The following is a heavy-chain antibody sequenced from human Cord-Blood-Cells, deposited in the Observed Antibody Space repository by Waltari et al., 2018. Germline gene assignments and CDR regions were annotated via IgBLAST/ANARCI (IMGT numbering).Heavy chain of an antibody. Sequence: EVQLVESGGGLVQPGGSLRLSCAASGFTFSSYSMNWVRQAPGKGLEWVSYISSSSSTIYDEDAGKGRFTISRDNAKNSLYLQMNSLRDEDTAVYYCARDRGARSWFDPWGQGTLVTVSS. CDR3: ARDRGARSWFDP. D-gene: IGHD1-26*01. CDR2: ISSSSSTI. J-gene: IGHJ5*02. V-gene: IGHV3-48*02. CDR1: GFTFSSYS.